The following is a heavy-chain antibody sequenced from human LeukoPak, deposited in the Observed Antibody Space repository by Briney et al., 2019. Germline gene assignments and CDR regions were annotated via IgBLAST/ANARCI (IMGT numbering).Heavy chain of an antibody. V-gene: IGHV3-30-3*01. D-gene: IGHD5-24*01. CDR3: ARASRWLQVGFDY. Sequence: GGSLRLSCAASGFTVSSNYMSWVRQAPGKGLEWVAVISYDGSSDYYADSVKGRFTISRDDSKNTLCLQMNSLRAEDTAVYYCARASRWLQVGFDYWGQGTPVTVSS. CDR2: ISYDGSSD. CDR1: GFTVSSNY. J-gene: IGHJ4*02.